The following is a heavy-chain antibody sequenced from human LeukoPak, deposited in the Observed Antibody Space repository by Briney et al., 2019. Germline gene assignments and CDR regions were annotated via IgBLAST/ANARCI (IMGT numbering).Heavy chain of an antibody. Sequence: GPSVNVSCKASGFTFTGHYIHWVRQAPGQGLEWMGYINPHSGGTNSPQKFQGRVTLTTDTSISAAYMELSSLISDDTAMYYCVREGNEVLTKDFDSWGQGTLVTVSS. CDR1: GFTFTGHY. V-gene: IGHV1-2*02. J-gene: IGHJ4*02. D-gene: IGHD4-23*01. CDR3: VREGNEVLTKDFDS. CDR2: INPHSGGT.